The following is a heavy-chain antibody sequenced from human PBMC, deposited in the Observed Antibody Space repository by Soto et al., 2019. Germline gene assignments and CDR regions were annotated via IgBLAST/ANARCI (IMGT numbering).Heavy chain of an antibody. CDR2: IYYSGST. D-gene: IGHD3-10*01. Sequence: SETLSLTCTVSGGSISSGGYYWSWIRQHPGKGLEWIGYIYYSGSTYYNPSLKSRVTISVDTSKNQFSLKLSSVTAADTAVYYCATVLLWFGELLYDAFDIWGQGTMVTVSS. CDR1: GGSISSGGYY. V-gene: IGHV4-31*03. J-gene: IGHJ3*02. CDR3: ATVLLWFGELLYDAFDI.